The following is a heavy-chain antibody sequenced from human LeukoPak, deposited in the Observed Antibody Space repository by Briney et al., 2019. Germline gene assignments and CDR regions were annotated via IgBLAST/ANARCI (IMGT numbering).Heavy chain of an antibody. V-gene: IGHV1-18*01. CDR1: GYTFTSYG. Sequence: ASVKVSCKAYGYTFTSYGISWVRQAPGQGLEWMGWISAYNGNTNYAQKLQGRVTMTTDTSTSTAYMELRSLRSDDTAVYYCARSDVGYCSSTSCSHFDYWGQGTLVTVSS. CDR3: ARSDVGYCSSTSCSHFDY. D-gene: IGHD2-2*01. J-gene: IGHJ4*02. CDR2: ISAYNGNT.